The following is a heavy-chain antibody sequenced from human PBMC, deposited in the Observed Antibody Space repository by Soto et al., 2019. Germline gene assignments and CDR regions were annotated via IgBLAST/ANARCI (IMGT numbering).Heavy chain of an antibody. D-gene: IGHD1-7*01. CDR2: ISTTGNT. Sequence: SETLSLTCTISGDTITSFSWNWIRQSAGKGLEWIGRISTTGNTHYNPSLESRVTMSLDTSKNQFPLKLTSVTAADTAVYYCEGESGENWSYEAYWGQGTLVTVSS. CDR1: GDTITSFS. V-gene: IGHV4-4*07. CDR3: EGESGENWSYEAY. J-gene: IGHJ4*02.